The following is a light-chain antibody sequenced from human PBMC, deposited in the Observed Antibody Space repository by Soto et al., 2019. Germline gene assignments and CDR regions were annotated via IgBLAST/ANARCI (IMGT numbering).Light chain of an antibody. CDR1: TSTIGAGYD. CDR3: QSYDNSLSAYVT. J-gene: IGLJ2*01. CDR2: GNN. V-gene: IGLV1-40*01. Sequence: QPVLTQPPSVSGAPGQRVTISCTGSTSTIGAGYDVHWYQQFPGTAPKLLIYGNNNRPSGVPDRFSGSKSGTSASLAITGLQAEDEADYYCQSYDNSLSAYVTFGGGTKLTVL.